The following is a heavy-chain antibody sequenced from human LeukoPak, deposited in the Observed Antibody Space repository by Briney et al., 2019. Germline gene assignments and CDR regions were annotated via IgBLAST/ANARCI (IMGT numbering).Heavy chain of an antibody. CDR1: GFSFNSYA. Sequence: GGSLRLSCAASGFSFNSYAMSWVRRAPGKGLEWVSGIRTSDNSTYYADSVKGRFTISRDNLKNTLYLQMNSLRAEDTAVYYCARAAVEDFWSGYRTDYFDYWGQGTLVTVSS. V-gene: IGHV3-23*01. CDR2: IRTSDNST. J-gene: IGHJ4*02. CDR3: ARAAVEDFWSGYRTDYFDY. D-gene: IGHD3-3*01.